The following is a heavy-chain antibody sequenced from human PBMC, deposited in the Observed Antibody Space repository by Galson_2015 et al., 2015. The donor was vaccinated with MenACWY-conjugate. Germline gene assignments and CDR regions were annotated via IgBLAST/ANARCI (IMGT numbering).Heavy chain of an antibody. D-gene: IGHD2-15*01. Sequence: LSLTCTVSGGSISSYYLSWIRQPPGKGLEWIGYIYYSGTTKYNPSLKSRVTISADTSKTQFSLRLNPVTAADTAVYYCARRHCSSGSCFFDYWGQGSLVTVSS. CDR1: GGSISSYY. CDR2: IYYSGTT. J-gene: IGHJ4*02. V-gene: IGHV4-59*08. CDR3: ARRHCSSGSCFFDY.